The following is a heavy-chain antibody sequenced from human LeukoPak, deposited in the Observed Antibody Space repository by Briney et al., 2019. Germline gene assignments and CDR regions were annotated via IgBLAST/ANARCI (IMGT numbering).Heavy chain of an antibody. CDR2: IYPGDSDT. CDR1: GYSFPNYW. Sequence: GESLKISCKGSGYSFPNYWIGWVRQMPGKGLEWMGIIYPGDSDTRYSPSFRDQVTISADKSISTAYLQWSSLKASDTAMYYCARLYTNNEDVWGQGTMVTVSS. V-gene: IGHV5-51*01. D-gene: IGHD2-2*02. J-gene: IGHJ3*01. CDR3: ARLYTNNEDV.